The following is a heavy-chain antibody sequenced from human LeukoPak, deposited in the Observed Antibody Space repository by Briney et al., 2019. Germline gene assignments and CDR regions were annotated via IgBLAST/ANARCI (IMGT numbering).Heavy chain of an antibody. CDR1: AFTLSSCA. J-gene: IGHJ4*02. CDR2: IRGSGEST. D-gene: IGHD3-9*01. Sequence: GRSLRLSRAASAFTLSSCAMSWGSHAPRRGLEWVSGIRGSGESTVYADSVKGRFTSSRDNTKNTLYLQNNSLRAEDTAVYSCAKPPSDNLLTCSLYYFDYWGQGTLVTVS. CDR3: AKPPSDNLLTCSLYYFDY. V-gene: IGHV3-23*01.